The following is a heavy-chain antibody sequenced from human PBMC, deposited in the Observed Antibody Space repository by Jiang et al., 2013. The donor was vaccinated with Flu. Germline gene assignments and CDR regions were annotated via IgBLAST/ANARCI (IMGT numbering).Heavy chain of an antibody. CDR1: GGSISSYY. J-gene: IGHJ4*02. V-gene: IGHV4-59*01. CDR2: IYYSGST. D-gene: IGHD3-22*01. Sequence: GPGLVKPSETLSLTCTVSGGSISSYYWSWIRQPPGKGLEWIGYIYYSGSTNYNPSLKSRVAISVDTSKNQFSLKLSSVTAADTAVYYCARSLEAGRYYYDSIWGQGTLVTVSS. CDR3: ARSLEAGRYYYDSI.